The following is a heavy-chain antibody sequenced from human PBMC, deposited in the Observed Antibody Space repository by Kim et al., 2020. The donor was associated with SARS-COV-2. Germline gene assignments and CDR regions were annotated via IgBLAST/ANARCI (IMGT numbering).Heavy chain of an antibody. Sequence: RYSPSLKSRLTITKDTSKNQVVLTMTNMDPVDTATYYCAHENSSSWPFDPWGQGTLVTVSS. V-gene: IGHV2-5*01. CDR3: AHENSSSWPFDP. D-gene: IGHD6-13*01. J-gene: IGHJ5*02.